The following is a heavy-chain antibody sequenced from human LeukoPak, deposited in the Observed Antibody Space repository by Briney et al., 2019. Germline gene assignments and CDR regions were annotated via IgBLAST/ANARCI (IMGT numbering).Heavy chain of an antibody. Sequence: GGSLRLSCAASGVTFSNYAINWVRQAPGKGLEWVSAISGSGGSTFYADSVKGRFTISRDNSKNTLYLQMNSLRAEDTAVYYCAKDRADSSNTSCYAFFDYWGQGTLVTVSP. J-gene: IGHJ4*02. D-gene: IGHD2-2*01. CDR2: ISGSGGST. CDR1: GVTFSNYA. CDR3: AKDRADSSNTSCYAFFDY. V-gene: IGHV3-23*01.